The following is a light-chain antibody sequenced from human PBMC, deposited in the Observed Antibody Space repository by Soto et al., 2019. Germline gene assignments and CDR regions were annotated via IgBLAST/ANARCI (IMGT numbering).Light chain of an antibody. CDR3: QQVNVYPAT. CDR2: DAS. Sequence: STSVLSGSVGDRVKITCRASQGISSYLGWYQQKPGKAPNLLIYDASTLHSGVPSRFSGGGSGTDFSLTISSLQPEDFATFSCQQVNVYPATFGGGTKVDIK. V-gene: IGKV1-9*01. CDR1: QGISSY. J-gene: IGKJ4*01.